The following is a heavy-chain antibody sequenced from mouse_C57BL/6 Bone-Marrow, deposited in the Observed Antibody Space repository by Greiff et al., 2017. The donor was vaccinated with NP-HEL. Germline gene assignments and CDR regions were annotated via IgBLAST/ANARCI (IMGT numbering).Heavy chain of an antibody. CDR3: AKPEGDDYDGYWYFDG. CDR1: GFSFTSYG. D-gene: IGHD2-4*01. Sequence: VQLVESGPGLVAPSQRLSITCTVSGFSFTSYGVSWVRQPPGKGLEWLGVIWGDGSTNYHSALISRLSISKDNSKSQVFLKLNSLQTDDTATYYCAKPEGDDYDGYWYFDGWGTGTTVTVSS. J-gene: IGHJ1*03. V-gene: IGHV2-3*01. CDR2: IWGDGST.